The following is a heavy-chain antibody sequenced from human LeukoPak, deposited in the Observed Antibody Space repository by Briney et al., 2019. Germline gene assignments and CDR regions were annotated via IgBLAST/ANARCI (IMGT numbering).Heavy chain of an antibody. J-gene: IGHJ4*02. CDR2: INHSGST. D-gene: IGHD4-17*01. CDR1: GGSFSGYY. V-gene: IGHV4-34*01. CDR3: ARGPYGDYAFDY. Sequence: SETLSLTCAVYGGSFSGYYWSWIRQPPGKGLEWIGEINHSGSTNYNPSLKSRVTISVDTSKNQFSLKLSSVTAADTAVYYCARGPYGDYAFDYWGQGTLVTVSS.